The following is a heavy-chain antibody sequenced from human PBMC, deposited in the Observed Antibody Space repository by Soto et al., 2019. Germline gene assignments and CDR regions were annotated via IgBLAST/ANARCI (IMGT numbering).Heavy chain of an antibody. CDR3: VRLGGSSEIDY. Sequence: EVQLVESGGGLVQPGGSLGLPCAASGFTFTSLWMHWVRQVPGKGLVWVSRIDTEGIGTSYADSVKGRFTISRDNAKNMMYLQMNSLTAEDTGIYYCVRLGGSSEIDYWGQGTLVTVSP. V-gene: IGHV3-74*01. CDR1: GFTFTSLW. D-gene: IGHD6-13*01. CDR2: IDTEGIGT. J-gene: IGHJ4*02.